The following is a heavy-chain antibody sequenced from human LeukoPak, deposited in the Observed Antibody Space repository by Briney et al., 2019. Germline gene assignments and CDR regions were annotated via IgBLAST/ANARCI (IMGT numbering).Heavy chain of an antibody. CDR3: ARGWLAGTTVVTPYNS. Sequence: SVKVSCKTSGGTFSSYDISWVRQAPGQGLEWMGGITPIFGTANYAQKFQGRVTITAVESMSTAYMELSSLRSEDTAVYYCARGWLAGTTVVTPYNSWGQGTLVTVSS. V-gene: IGHV1-69*13. D-gene: IGHD4-23*01. CDR1: GGTFSSYD. J-gene: IGHJ5*02. CDR2: ITPIFGTA.